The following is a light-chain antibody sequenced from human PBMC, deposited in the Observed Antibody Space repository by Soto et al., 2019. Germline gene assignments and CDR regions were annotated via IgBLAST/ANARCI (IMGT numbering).Light chain of an antibody. Sequence: EIVLTQSPGTLSLSPGERATLSCRASQSVSSSYLAWYQHKPGQAPRLLIYGASSRATGIPDRFSGSGSGTDFTLTISRLEPDEFAVYYCQQYGISPHTFGQGTKLEIK. J-gene: IGKJ2*01. CDR2: GAS. CDR1: QSVSSSY. CDR3: QQYGISPHT. V-gene: IGKV3-20*01.